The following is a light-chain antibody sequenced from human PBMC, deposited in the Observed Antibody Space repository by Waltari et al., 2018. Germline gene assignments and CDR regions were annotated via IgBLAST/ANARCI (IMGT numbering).Light chain of an antibody. CDR3: QQYNSYSWT. V-gene: IGKV1-5*01. CDR2: DAS. J-gene: IGKJ1*01. CDR1: QSISSW. Sequence: DIVMTQSPSTLSASVGDRVTITCRASQSISSWLAWYQQKPGKAPKLLIYDASSLESGVPSRFSGSGSGTEFTLTISSLQPDDFATYYCQQYNSYSWTFGQGTKVEIK.